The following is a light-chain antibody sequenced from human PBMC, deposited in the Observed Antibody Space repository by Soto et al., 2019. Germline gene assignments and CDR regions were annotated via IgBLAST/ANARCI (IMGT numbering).Light chain of an antibody. CDR1: QSISNW. CDR3: QQYNSYRA. CDR2: KAS. Sequence: DIQMTQSPSTLSASVGDSVTITCRASQSISNWLAWHQQKPGKAPKLLIYKASNLEGGVPSRFSGSGSGTEFTLTISSLQTDDFATYYCQQYNSYRAFGQGTKVEIK. V-gene: IGKV1-5*03. J-gene: IGKJ1*01.